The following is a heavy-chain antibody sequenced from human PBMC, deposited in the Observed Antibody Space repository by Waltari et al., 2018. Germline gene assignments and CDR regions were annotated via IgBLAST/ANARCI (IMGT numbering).Heavy chain of an antibody. D-gene: IGHD5-12*01. CDR1: GDSISSSSYY. CDR3: ARHWKRNGYRFDP. V-gene: IGHV4-39*01. Sequence: QPQLQESGPGLVKPSETLSLTCSVSGDSISSSSYYLGWIRQSPGKGLEWIGGIYYSGSSYYNPTLQSRVTISGDTSKNQCSLNLSSVTAADTAIYYCARHWKRNGYRFDPWGQGTRVNVSS. CDR2: IYYSGSS. J-gene: IGHJ5*02.